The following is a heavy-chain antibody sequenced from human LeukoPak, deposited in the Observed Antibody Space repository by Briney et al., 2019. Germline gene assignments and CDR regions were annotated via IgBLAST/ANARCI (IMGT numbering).Heavy chain of an antibody. CDR1: GFTFSSYS. J-gene: IGHJ4*02. CDR3: STRSSP. Sequence: GGSLRLSCAASGFTFSSYSMNWVRQAPGKGLEWVGRIKSKTDGGTTDYTAPVKGRFTISRDDSKNTVYLQMNSLKIEDTAVYYCSTRSSPWGQGTLVTVSS. CDR2: IKSKTDGGTT. V-gene: IGHV3-15*01.